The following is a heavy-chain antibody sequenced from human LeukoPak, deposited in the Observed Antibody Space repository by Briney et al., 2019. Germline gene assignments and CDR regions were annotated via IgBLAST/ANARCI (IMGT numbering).Heavy chain of an antibody. V-gene: IGHV4-34*01. J-gene: IGHJ4*02. D-gene: IGHD5-18*01. CDR3: ARGGYSYGLSPFDY. CDR1: GGSFSGYY. Sequence: SETLSLTCAVYGGSFSGYYWSWIRQPPGKGLEWIGKINHSGSTNYNPSLKSRVTISVDTSKNQFSLKLSSVTAADTAVYYCARGGYSYGLSPFDYWGQGTLVTVSS. CDR2: INHSGST.